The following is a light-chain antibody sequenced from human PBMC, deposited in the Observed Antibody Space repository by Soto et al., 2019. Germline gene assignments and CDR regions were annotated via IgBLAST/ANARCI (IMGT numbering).Light chain of an antibody. CDR2: DTS. CDR1: QSVSSS. J-gene: IGKJ3*01. Sequence: EIVVTQSPATLSVSPGERVTLSCRASQSVSSSLAWYQQRPGQAPRLLIYDTSTRAAGIAARFSGSGSGTEFTLTISSLQSEDFAVYYCHYHDSSPEFAFGPGTKVDIK. V-gene: IGKV3-15*01. CDR3: HYHDSSPEFA.